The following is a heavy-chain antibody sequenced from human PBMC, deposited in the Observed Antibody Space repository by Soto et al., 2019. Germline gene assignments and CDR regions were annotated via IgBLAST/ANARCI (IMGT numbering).Heavy chain of an antibody. CDR2: IIPIFGTA. CDR3: ARDDYGDTKLTNPVDY. Sequence: QVQLVQSGAEVRKPGSSVKVSCKASGGTFSSYAITWVRQAPGQGLGGMGGIIPIFGTANYAQKFQGRVTITADESTSTAYMELSSLRSEDTAAYYCARDDYGDTKLTNPVDYWGQGTLVTVSS. J-gene: IGHJ4*02. CDR1: GGTFSSYA. V-gene: IGHV1-69*01. D-gene: IGHD4-17*01.